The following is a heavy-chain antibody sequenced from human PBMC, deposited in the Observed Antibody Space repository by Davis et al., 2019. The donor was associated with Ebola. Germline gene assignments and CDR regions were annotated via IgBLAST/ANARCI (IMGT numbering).Heavy chain of an antibody. D-gene: IGHD2-15*01. CDR3: ARASRYCSGGSCYQGEFDY. CDR1: GFTFSSYS. J-gene: IGHJ4*02. CDR2: ISSSSSSI. Sequence: GGSLRLSCAASGFTFSSYSMNWVRQAPGKGLEWVSSISSSSSSIYYADSVKGRFTISRDNAKNSLYLQMNSLRAEDTAVYYCARASRYCSGGSCYQGEFDYWGQGTLVTVSS. V-gene: IGHV3-21*01.